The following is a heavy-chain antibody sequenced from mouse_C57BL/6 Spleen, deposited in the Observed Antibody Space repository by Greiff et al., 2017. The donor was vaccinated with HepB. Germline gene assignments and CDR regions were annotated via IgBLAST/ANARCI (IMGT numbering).Heavy chain of an antibody. CDR3: ASLYYGSSS. J-gene: IGHJ2*01. CDR1: GYTFTDYN. CDR2: INPNNGGT. D-gene: IGHD1-1*01. Sequence: EVKLQESGPELVKPGASVKMSCKASGYTFTDYNMHWVKQSHGKSLEWIGYINPNNGGTSYNQKFKGKATLTVNKSSSTAYMELRSLTSEDSAVYYCASLYYGSSSWGQGTTLTVSS. V-gene: IGHV1-22*01.